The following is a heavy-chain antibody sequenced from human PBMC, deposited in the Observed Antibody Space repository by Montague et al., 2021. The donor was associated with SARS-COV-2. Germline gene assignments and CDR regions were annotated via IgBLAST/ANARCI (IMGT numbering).Heavy chain of an antibody. CDR1: GFSLSINGVG. J-gene: IGHJ4*02. D-gene: IGHD3-10*01. Sequence: PALVKPTQTLTLTCTFSGFSLSINGVGVGWIRQPPGKALEWLAMIYWDDNPHYSPSLKSRLIITKYTSKNQVVLTMTNMDPVDTATYYCARAHWYGAGNYPPDYWGQGTMVTVS. CDR2: IYWDDNP. V-gene: IGHV2-5*02. CDR3: ARAHWYGAGNYPPDY.